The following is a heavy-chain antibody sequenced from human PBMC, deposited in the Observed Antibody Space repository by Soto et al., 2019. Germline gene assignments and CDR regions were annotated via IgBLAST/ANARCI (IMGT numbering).Heavy chain of an antibody. CDR3: ARDGDIVVVPEPVAFDI. J-gene: IGHJ3*02. D-gene: IGHD2-2*01. Sequence: QVQLVESGGGVVQPGRSLRLSCAASGFTFSSYGMHWVRQAPGKGLEWVAVIWYDGSNKYYADSVKGRFTISRDNSKNTLYLQMNSLRAEDTAVYYCARDGDIVVVPEPVAFDIWGQGTMVTVSS. CDR2: IWYDGSNK. V-gene: IGHV3-33*01. CDR1: GFTFSSYG.